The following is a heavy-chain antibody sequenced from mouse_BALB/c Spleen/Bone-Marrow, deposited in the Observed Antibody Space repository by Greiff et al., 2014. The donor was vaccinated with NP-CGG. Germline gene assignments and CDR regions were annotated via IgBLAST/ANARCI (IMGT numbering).Heavy chain of an antibody. J-gene: IGHJ2*01. CDR1: GFSLSAYG. V-gene: IGHV2-6-7*01. CDR3: ARGRRSNYVDY. D-gene: IGHD5-1*01. Sequence: VQLQQSGPGLVAPSQSLSITCTVSGFSLSAYGINWVRQPPGKGLEWLGMIWGDGSTDYKSVLKSRLSISKDNSKSQVFLKMNSRQTDDTARYYCARGRRSNYVDYWGQGTTLTVSS. CDR2: IWGDGST.